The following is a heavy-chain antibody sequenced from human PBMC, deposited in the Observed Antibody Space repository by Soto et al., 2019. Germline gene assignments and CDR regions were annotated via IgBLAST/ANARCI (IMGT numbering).Heavy chain of an antibody. V-gene: IGHV4-34*01. J-gene: IGHJ6*03. CDR3: ARARAEGYCSGGSCYLYYYMDV. D-gene: IGHD2-15*01. Sequence: PSETLSLTCAVYGGSFSGYYWSWIRQPPGKGLEWIGEINHSGSTNYNPSLKSRVTISVDTSKNQFSLKLSSVTAADTAVYYCARARAEGYCSGGSCYLYYYMDVWGKGATVTVSS. CDR2: INHSGST. CDR1: GGSFSGYY.